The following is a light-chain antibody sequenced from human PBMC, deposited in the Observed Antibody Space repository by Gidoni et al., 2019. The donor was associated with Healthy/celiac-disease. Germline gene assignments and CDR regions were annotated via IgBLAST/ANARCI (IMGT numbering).Light chain of an antibody. V-gene: IGKV1-33*01. CDR2: DAS. CDR1: QDISNY. CDR3: QQYDNLPPYT. J-gene: IGKJ2*01. Sequence: DIQMTQSPSSLSASVGDRVPITCQASQDISNYLNCYQQKPGKAPKLLIYDASNLETGVPSRFSGSGSGTDFTFTISSLQPEDIATYYCQQYDNLPPYTFGQGTKLEIK.